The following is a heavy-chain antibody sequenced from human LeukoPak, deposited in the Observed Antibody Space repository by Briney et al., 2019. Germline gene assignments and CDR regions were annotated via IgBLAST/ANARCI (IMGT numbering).Heavy chain of an antibody. D-gene: IGHD3-10*01. CDR3: ARDRVSSFDY. Sequence: KPGGSLRLSCAASGFTFSSYSLNWVRQAPGKGLEWVSSISSSSRYIFYADSVKGRFTISRDNAKNSLYLQMNSLRAEDTAVYYCARDRVSSFDYWGQGTLVTVSS. CDR2: ISSSSRYI. CDR1: GFTFSSYS. V-gene: IGHV3-21*01. J-gene: IGHJ4*02.